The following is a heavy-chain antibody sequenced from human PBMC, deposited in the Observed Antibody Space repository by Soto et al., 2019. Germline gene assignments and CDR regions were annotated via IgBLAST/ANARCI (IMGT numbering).Heavy chain of an antibody. D-gene: IGHD3-10*01. V-gene: IGHV3-30*18. J-gene: IGHJ4*02. CDR1: GLSLRWFG. CDR3: AKGEVRGIIPSYFDY. Sequence: XGSLRLGCSGGGLSLRWFGVNWVLQAPGKGLEWVARISNDGSNEYYVDSVKGRFTISRDNSKNTLYLQMGSLRAEDTAVYYFAKGEVRGIIPSYFDYWGLGTLVTVSS. CDR2: ISNDGSNE.